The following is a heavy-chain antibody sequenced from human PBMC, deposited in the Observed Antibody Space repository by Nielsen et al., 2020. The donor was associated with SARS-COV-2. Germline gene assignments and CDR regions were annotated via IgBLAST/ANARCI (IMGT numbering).Heavy chain of an antibody. J-gene: IGHJ6*03. CDR1: GYIFTSHW. CDR2: IDPSDSYV. Sequence: GGSLRLSCKGSGYIFTSHWITWVRQMPGKGLEWMRRIDPSDSYVDYSPSFQGHVAISADKSISTAYLQWGSLKASDTAMYYCARYASEYYYYYYMDVWGTGTTVTVPS. CDR3: ARYASEYYYYYYMDV. V-gene: IGHV5-10-1*01. D-gene: IGHD2-2*01.